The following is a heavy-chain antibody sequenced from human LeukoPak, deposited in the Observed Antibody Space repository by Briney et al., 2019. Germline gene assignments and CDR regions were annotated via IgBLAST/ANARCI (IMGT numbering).Heavy chain of an antibody. V-gene: IGHV3-21*01. CDR3: ASIRGNSGSYRVDY. J-gene: IGHJ4*02. CDR1: GFTFSSYS. CDR2: ISSSSYI. D-gene: IGHD1-26*01. Sequence: GGSLRLSCAASGFTFSSYSMNWVRQAPGKGMEWVSSISSSSYIYYADSVKGRFTISRDNAKNSLYLQMNSLRAEDTAVYYCASIRGNSGSYRVDYWGQGTLVTVSS.